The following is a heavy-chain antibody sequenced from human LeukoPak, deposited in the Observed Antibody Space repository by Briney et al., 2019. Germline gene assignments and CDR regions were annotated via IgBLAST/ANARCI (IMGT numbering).Heavy chain of an antibody. Sequence: GGSLRLSCAASGFTFSSYGMHWVRQAPGKGLEWVAVISYDGSNKYCADSVKGRFTISRDNSKNTLYLQMNSLRAEDTAVYYCAKDLEDIVVVVAATLTNYYYYGMDVWGKGTTVTVSS. D-gene: IGHD2-15*01. CDR2: ISYDGSNK. V-gene: IGHV3-30*18. J-gene: IGHJ6*04. CDR1: GFTFSSYG. CDR3: AKDLEDIVVVVAATLTNYYYYGMDV.